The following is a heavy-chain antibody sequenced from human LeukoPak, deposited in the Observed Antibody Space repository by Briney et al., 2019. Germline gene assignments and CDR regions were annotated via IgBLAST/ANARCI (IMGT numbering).Heavy chain of an antibody. D-gene: IGHD3-16*01. CDR2: ISSGSSYI. CDR1: GFTFSTYT. J-gene: IGHJ4*02. CDR3: ARDWVRPTSPFDY. Sequence: GGSLRLSCAASGFTFSTYTMNWVRQAPGKGLEWVSSISSGSSYIYYADSLKGRFTISRDNAKNSLYLQMNSLRAEDTAVYYCARDWVRPTSPFDYRGQGTLVTVSS. V-gene: IGHV3-21*01.